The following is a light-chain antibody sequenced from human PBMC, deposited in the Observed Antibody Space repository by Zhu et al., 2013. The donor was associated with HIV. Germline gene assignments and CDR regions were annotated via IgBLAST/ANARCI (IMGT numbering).Light chain of an antibody. CDR2: RNN. Sequence: QSVPTQPPSASGTPGQTVTISCSGSSSNIGSNYVYWYQQIPGTTPKLLIYRNNQRPSGVPDRFSGSKSGTSASLAISGLRSEDEADYYCAAWDDSLSGHWVFGGGTKLTVL. V-gene: IGLV1-47*01. J-gene: IGLJ3*02. CDR1: SSNIGSNY. CDR3: AAWDDSLSGHWV.